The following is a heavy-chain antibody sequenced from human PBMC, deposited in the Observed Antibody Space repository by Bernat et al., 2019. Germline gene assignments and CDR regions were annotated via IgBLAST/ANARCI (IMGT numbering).Heavy chain of an antibody. CDR1: GYTFTGYY. Sequence: QVQLVQSGAEVKKPRASVKVSCKASGYTFTGYYMHWVRQAPGQGLEWMGWINPNSGGTNYAQKFQGWVTMTRDTSISTAYMELSRLRSDDTAVYYCARGPWWESSSGNWFDPWGQGTLVTVSS. CDR3: ARGPWWESSSGNWFDP. J-gene: IGHJ5*02. CDR2: INPNSGGT. V-gene: IGHV1-2*04. D-gene: IGHD6-6*01.